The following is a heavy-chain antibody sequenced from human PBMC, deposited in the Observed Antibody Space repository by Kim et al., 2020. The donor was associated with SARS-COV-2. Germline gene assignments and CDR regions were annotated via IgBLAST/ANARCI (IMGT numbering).Heavy chain of an antibody. Sequence: GGSLRLSCAAPGFTFSSYAMHWVRQAPGKGLEWVAVISYDGSNKYYADSVKGRFTISRDNSKNTLYLQMNSLRAEDTAVYYCARGVSIGVAGTGFDYWGQGTPVTVSS. CDR1: GFTFSSYA. CDR2: ISYDGSNK. J-gene: IGHJ4*02. D-gene: IGHD6-19*01. V-gene: IGHV3-30-3*01. CDR3: ARGVSIGVAGTGFDY.